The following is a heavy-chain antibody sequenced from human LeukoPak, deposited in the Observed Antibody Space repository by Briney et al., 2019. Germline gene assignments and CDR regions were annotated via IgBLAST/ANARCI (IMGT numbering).Heavy chain of an antibody. CDR1: GFTFSDFY. Sequence: PGGSLRLSCAASGFTFSDFYMSWVRQAPGEGLERVANINKDGSEEKYVDSVKGRFTISRDNAKNSLYLQMSSLRADDTAVYYCARWPHCQDFWGRGTRVTVSS. J-gene: IGHJ4*02. V-gene: IGHV3-7*03. CDR3: ARWPHCQDF. CDR2: INKDGSEE.